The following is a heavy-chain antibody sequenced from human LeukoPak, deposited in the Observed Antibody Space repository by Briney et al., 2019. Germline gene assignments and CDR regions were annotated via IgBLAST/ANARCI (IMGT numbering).Heavy chain of an antibody. V-gene: IGHV3-23*01. CDR2: ISGSGGST. D-gene: IGHD2-15*01. CDR3: AKGRSYCSGGSCYPFDY. CDR1: GFTFSSYS. J-gene: IGHJ4*02. Sequence: GGSLRLSCAASGFTFSSYSMNWVRQAPGKGLEWVSAISGSGGSTYYADSVKGRFTISRDNSKNTLYLQMNSLRAEDTAVYYCAKGRSYCSGGSCYPFDYWGQGTLVTVSS.